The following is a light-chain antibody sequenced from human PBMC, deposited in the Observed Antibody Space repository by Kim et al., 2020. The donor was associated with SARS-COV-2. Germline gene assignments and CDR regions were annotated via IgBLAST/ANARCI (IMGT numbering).Light chain of an antibody. Sequence: NNVCWYQHLPGTAPKLLIYANNQRPSGVPDRFSGSKSGTSASLAIGGLRSEDEADYYCAAWDDSLRGWVFGGGTQLTVL. CDR3: AAWDDSLRGWV. CDR2: ANN. J-gene: IGLJ3*02. V-gene: IGLV1-47*02. CDR1: NN.